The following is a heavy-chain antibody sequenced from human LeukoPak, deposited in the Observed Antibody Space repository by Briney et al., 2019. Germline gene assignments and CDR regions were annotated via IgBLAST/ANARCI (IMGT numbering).Heavy chain of an antibody. V-gene: IGHV3-23*01. D-gene: IGHD3-10*01. CDR3: AKDLGTMVRGVIITAPYFDY. CDR1: GFTFSSYA. J-gene: IGHJ4*02. CDR2: ISGSGGST. Sequence: PGGSLRLSCAASGFTFSSYAMSWVRQAPGKGLEWVSAISGSGGSTYYADSVKGRFTISRDNSKNTLYLQMNSLRAEDTAVYYCAKDLGTMVRGVIITAPYFDYWGQGTLVTVSS.